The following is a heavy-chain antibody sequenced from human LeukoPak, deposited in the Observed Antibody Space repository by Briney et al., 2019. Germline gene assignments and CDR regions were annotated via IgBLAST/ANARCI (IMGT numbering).Heavy chain of an antibody. D-gene: IGHD2-2*01. V-gene: IGHV3-30-3*01. CDR1: GFTFSSYA. CDR3: ARDMQGIVVVPAAWGFDY. J-gene: IGHJ4*02. CDR2: ISYDGSNK. Sequence: PGGSLRLSCAASGFTFSSYAMSWVRQAPGKGLEWVAVISYDGSNKYYADSVKGRFTISRDNSKNTLYLQMNSLRAEDTAVYYCARDMQGIVVVPAAWGFDYWGQGTLVTVSS.